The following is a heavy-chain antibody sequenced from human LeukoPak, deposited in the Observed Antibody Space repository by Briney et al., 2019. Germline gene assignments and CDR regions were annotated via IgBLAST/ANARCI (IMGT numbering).Heavy chain of an antibody. CDR3: ATASSGLDY. CDR2: IYYSGST. CDR1: GGSISSYY. J-gene: IGHJ4*02. D-gene: IGHD6-19*01. V-gene: IGHV4-59*01. Sequence: PSETLSLTCTVSGGSISSYYWRWVRQPPGKGLEWIGYIYYSGSTKYNPSLKSRVTISVETSKNQFSLKLSSVTAADTAVYYCATASSGLDYWGQGTLVTVSP.